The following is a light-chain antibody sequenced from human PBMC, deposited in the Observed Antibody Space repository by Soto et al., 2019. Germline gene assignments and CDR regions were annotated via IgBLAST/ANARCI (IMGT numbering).Light chain of an antibody. CDR3: QQYNSYSPT. J-gene: IGKJ1*01. CDR2: KAS. V-gene: IGKV1-5*03. Sequence: IQMTQSPSTLSASVGGRVTITCRASQSVGTWVAWYQQKPGKAPNLLIYKASHLENGVPSRFSGSGSETEFTLTISGPQPGDSATYYCQQYNSYSPTFGQGTKVDNK. CDR1: QSVGTW.